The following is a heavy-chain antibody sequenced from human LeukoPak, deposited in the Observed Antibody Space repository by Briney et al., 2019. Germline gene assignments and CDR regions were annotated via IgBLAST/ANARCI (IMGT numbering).Heavy chain of an antibody. Sequence: SETLSLTCAVYGGSFSGYYWSWIRQPPGKGLEWIGEINHSGSTNYNPSLKSRVTISVDRSKNQFSLKLSSVTAADTAVYYCAREKTSAAKTWGQGTLVTVSS. CDR2: INHSGST. CDR3: AREKTSAAKT. D-gene: IGHD6-13*01. V-gene: IGHV4-34*01. J-gene: IGHJ5*02. CDR1: GGSFSGYY.